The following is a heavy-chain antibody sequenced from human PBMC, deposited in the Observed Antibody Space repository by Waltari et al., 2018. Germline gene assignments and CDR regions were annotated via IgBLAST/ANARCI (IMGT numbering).Heavy chain of an antibody. CDR2: TNPNSGGT. V-gene: IGHV1-2*06. J-gene: IGHJ4*02. Sequence: QVQLVQSGAEVKKPGASVKVSCKASGYTFTGYYMHWVRQAPGQGPAWMGRTNPNSGGTNYAQKFQGRVTMTRDTSISTAYMELSRLRSDDTAVYYCATVPYYDILTAPDYWGQGTLVTVSS. CDR3: ATVPYYDILTAPDY. CDR1: GYTFTGYY. D-gene: IGHD3-9*01.